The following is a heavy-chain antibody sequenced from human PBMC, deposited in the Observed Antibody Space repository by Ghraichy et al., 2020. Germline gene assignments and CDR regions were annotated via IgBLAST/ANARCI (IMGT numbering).Heavy chain of an antibody. Sequence: SETLSLTCTVSGGSISSYYWSWIRQPPGKGLEWIGNIYYSGSTNYNPSLKSRVTISLDTSKNQFSLRLSSVTAADTAVYYCPRGLGRGWFDPWGQGTRVTVSS. CDR2: IYYSGST. J-gene: IGHJ5*02. D-gene: IGHD1-26*01. CDR1: GGSISSYY. CDR3: PRGLGRGWFDP. V-gene: IGHV4-59*01.